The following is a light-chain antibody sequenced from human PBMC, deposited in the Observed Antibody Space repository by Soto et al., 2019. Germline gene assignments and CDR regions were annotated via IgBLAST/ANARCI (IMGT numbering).Light chain of an antibody. CDR2: GAF. CDR1: GRIGNNY. CDR3: HQYGSSPRT. J-gene: IGKJ2*01. Sequence: EIVLTQSPAALSLSPGEGATLSCRASGRIGNNYSAWYQQQKPGQAPRLLIFGAFNRAAGIPDRFSGSGSGTDFTLTISKLMPEDFAVYYCHQYGSSPRTFGQGTKLEIK. V-gene: IGKV3-20*01.